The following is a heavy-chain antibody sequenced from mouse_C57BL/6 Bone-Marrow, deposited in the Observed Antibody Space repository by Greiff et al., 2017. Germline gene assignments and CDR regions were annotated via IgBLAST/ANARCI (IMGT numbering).Heavy chain of an antibody. CDR2: INPYNGGT. CDR3: ATPARASNYYAMDY. D-gene: IGHD3-1*01. Sequence: VQLQQSGPVLVKPGASVKMSCKASGYTFTDYYMNWVKQSHGKSLEWIGVINPYNGGTSYNQKFKGKATLTVDKSSSTAYMELNSLTSEDSAVYYCATPARASNYYAMDYWGQGTSVTVSS. J-gene: IGHJ4*01. CDR1: GYTFTDYY. V-gene: IGHV1-19*01.